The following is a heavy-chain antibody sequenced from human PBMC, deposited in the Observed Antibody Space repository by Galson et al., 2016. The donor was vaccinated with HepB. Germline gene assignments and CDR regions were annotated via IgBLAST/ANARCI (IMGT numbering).Heavy chain of an antibody. D-gene: IGHD3-3*01. V-gene: IGHV2-5*02. CDR2: IYWDDDK. J-gene: IGHJ4*02. CDR1: GFSLSTSGVG. Sequence: PALVKPTQTLTLTCTFSGFSLSTSGVGVGWIRQSPGKALEWLALIYWDDDKRYSPSLKSRLTITKDTSKNQVVLIMTNMDPVDSGTYYFAHTTYFDFWSGYYPPYYLDYWGPGTLVTVSS. CDR3: AHTTYFDFWSGYYPPYYLDY.